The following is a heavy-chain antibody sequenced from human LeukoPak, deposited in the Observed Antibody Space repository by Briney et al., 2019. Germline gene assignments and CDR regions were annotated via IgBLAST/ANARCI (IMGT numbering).Heavy chain of an antibody. CDR3: ARVGYYDFWSGYSYYYYYMDV. D-gene: IGHD3-3*01. Sequence: GGSLRLSCAASGFTFDDYGMSWVRQAPGKGLEWVSGINWNGGSTGYADSVKGRFTISRDNAKNSLYLQMNSLRAEDTALYNCARVGYYDFWSGYSYYYYYMDVWGKRTTVTVSS. CDR1: GFTFDDYG. V-gene: IGHV3-20*01. J-gene: IGHJ6*03. CDR2: INWNGGST.